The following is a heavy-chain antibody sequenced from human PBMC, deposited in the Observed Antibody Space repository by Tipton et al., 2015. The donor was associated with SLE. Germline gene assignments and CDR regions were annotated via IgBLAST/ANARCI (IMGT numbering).Heavy chain of an antibody. CDR1: GFIFSHYA. Sequence: SLRLSCEGSGFIFSHYAMSWVRQAPGKGLEWVSGIGGSDGSTFYADSVKGRFTISRDNSKSTVYLQMNNLRVDDAALYYCAKRGPAGTSSWPFDCWGQGTLVTVSS. V-gene: IGHV3-23*01. CDR3: AKRGPAGTSSWPFDC. J-gene: IGHJ4*02. CDR2: IGGSDGST. D-gene: IGHD6-19*01.